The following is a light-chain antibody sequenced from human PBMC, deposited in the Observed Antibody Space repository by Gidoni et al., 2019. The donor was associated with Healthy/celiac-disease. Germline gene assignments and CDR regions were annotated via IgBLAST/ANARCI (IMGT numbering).Light chain of an antibody. V-gene: IGKV3-11*01. Sequence: EIVLTQSPATLSLSPGERATLSYRASQSVSSYLACYQQKPGQAPRLLIYDASNRANGIPARFSGSGSGTDFTLTISSLEPEDFAVYYCQQRSNWPLTFGGGTKVEIK. CDR3: QQRSNWPLT. CDR2: DAS. J-gene: IGKJ4*01. CDR1: QSVSSY.